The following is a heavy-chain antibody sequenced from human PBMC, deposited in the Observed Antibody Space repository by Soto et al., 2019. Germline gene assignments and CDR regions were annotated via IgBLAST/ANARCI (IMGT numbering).Heavy chain of an antibody. CDR1: GFTFTHYG. J-gene: IGHJ4*02. Sequence: QVQLVQSGAEVKKPGASVKVSCKASGFTFTHYGFSWVRQAPGQGLEWMGWISAYNGNTNYTQILQGRVTMTTDTSTSTAYMELRSLRSADTAVYYCARAAPIVVVTAAPDYWGQGTLVTVSS. CDR2: ISAYNGNT. V-gene: IGHV1-18*01. CDR3: ARAAPIVVVTAAPDY. D-gene: IGHD2-21*02.